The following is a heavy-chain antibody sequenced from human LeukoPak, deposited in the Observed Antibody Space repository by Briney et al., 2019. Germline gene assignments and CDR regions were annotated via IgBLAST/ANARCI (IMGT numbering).Heavy chain of an antibody. CDR3: ARQDGNSAYYFDY. Sequence: NHGESLKISCKGSGYSFIYYWIGWVGQMPGKGLEWMGIIYPGDSDTRYSPSFQGQVTISADKSLSTAYLQWNSLKASDTAMYYCARQDGNSAYYFDYWGQGTLVTVSS. CDR2: IYPGDSDT. V-gene: IGHV5-51*01. D-gene: IGHD4-23*01. CDR1: GYSFIYYW. J-gene: IGHJ4*02.